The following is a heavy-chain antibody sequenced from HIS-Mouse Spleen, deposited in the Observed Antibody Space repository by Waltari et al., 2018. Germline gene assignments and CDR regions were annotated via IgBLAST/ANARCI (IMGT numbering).Heavy chain of an antibody. Sequence: QVQLVQSGAEVKKPGASVKVSCKASGYTFHSYGISWVRQARGQGLEWMGWISAYNGNTNDAQKLQGKVTMTTDTSTSTAYMELRSLRSDDTAVYYCARDSGYQWLPPDVDYWGQGTLVTVSS. CDR2: ISAYNGNT. CDR1: GYTFHSYG. V-gene: IGHV1-18*01. J-gene: IGHJ4*02. D-gene: IGHD5-12*01. CDR3: ARDSGYQWLPPDVDY.